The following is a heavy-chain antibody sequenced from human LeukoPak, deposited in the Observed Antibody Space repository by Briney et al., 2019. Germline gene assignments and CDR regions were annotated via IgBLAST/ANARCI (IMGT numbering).Heavy chain of an antibody. D-gene: IGHD3-9*01. CDR3: AKGTGIRDFDWLLHY. J-gene: IGHJ4*02. CDR2: ISGSGGST. V-gene: IGHV3-23*01. Sequence: GGSLRLSCAASGFTLSSYAMSWVRQAPGKGLEWVSAISGSGGSTYYADSVKGRFTISRDNSKNTLYLQMNSLRAEDTAVYYCAKGTGIRDFDWLLHYWGQGTLVTVSS. CDR1: GFTLSSYA.